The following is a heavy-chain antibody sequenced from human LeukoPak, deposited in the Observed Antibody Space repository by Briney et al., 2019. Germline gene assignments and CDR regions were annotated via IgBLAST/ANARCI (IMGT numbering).Heavy chain of an antibody. J-gene: IGHJ6*03. CDR2: ISSSSSYI. V-gene: IGHV3-21*01. Sequence: GGSLRLSCAASGFTFSSYSMNWVRQAPGKGLEWVSSISSSSSYIYYANSVKGRFTISRDNAKNSLYLQMNSLRAEDTAVYYCAREPARDSSSWYHLYYYYYYMDVWGKGTTVTVSS. CDR1: GFTFSSYS. CDR3: AREPARDSSSWYHLYYYYYYMDV. D-gene: IGHD6-13*01.